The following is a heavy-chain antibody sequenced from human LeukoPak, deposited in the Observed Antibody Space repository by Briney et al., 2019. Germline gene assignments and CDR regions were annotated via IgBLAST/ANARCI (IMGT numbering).Heavy chain of an antibody. V-gene: IGHV4-59*01. CDR2: IYYSGYT. CDR1: GYSISTSYY. D-gene: IGHD3-10*01. J-gene: IGHJ6*03. Sequence: SETLSLTCTVSGYSISTSYYWGWIRQPPGKGLEWIGYIYYSGYTNYNPSLKSRVTISVDTSKNQFSLKLSSVTAADTAVYYCARTTMVRGTYYMDVWGKGTTVTISS. CDR3: ARTTMVRGTYYMDV.